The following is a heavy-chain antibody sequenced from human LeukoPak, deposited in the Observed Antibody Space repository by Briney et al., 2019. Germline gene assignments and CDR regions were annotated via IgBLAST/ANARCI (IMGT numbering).Heavy chain of an antibody. Sequence: GGSLRLSCAASGFTFRTYVMHWVRQAPGKGLEWVAVIWEDGFDRNYAAAVKGRFTISRANSKNTLYLQMDSLRAEDTAVYYCVRGDKGNYAYCWGQGTLVTVSS. CDR2: IWEDGFDR. J-gene: IGHJ4*02. V-gene: IGHV3-33*01. CDR3: VRGDKGNYAYC. CDR1: GFTFRTYV. D-gene: IGHD1-7*01.